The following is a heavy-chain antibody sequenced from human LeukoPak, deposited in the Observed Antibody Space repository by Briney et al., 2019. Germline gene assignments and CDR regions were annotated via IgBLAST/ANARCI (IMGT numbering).Heavy chain of an antibody. Sequence: SLKISCKTSGGTFTSYAICWVRQAPGQGLVWMGGIIPIFGTANYAQKFQGRVTITADKSTSTAYMELSSLRSEDTAVYYCARENYGSSWHYYYYYYMDVWGKGTTVTVSS. J-gene: IGHJ6*03. D-gene: IGHD6-13*01. CDR1: GGTFTSYA. CDR2: IIPIFGTA. CDR3: ARENYGSSWHYYYYYYMDV. V-gene: IGHV1-69*06.